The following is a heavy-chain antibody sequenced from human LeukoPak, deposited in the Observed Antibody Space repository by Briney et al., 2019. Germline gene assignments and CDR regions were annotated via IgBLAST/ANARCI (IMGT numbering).Heavy chain of an antibody. CDR2: IYYSGST. CDR3: ASTRGAAGYYSYYMDV. J-gene: IGHJ6*03. V-gene: IGHV4-59*08. Sequence: SETLPLTCTVSGGSISSYYWSWIRQPPGKGLEWIGYIYYSGSTNYNPSLKSRVTISVDTSKNQFSLKLSSVTAADTAVYYCASTRGAAGYYSYYMDVWAKGTTVTVSS. CDR1: GGSISSYY. D-gene: IGHD6-25*01.